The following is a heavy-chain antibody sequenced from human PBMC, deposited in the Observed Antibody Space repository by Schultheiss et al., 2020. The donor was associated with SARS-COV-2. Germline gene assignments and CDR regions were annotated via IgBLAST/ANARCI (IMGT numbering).Heavy chain of an antibody. J-gene: IGHJ5*02. CDR1: GGSISSGGYY. Sequence: SETLSLTCSVSGGSISSGGYYWGWIRQHPGKGLEWIGYISYSGSTYYNPSLKSRVTISVDTVDTSKNQFSLKLSSVTAADTAVYYCARVKQLVARTWGQGILVTVSS. D-gene: IGHD6-6*01. CDR2: ISYSGST. V-gene: IGHV4-31*03. CDR3: ARVKQLVART.